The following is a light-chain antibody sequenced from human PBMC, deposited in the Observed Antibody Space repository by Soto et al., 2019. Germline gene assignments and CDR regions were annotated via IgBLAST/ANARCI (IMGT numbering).Light chain of an antibody. CDR2: QAS. CDR3: QQYKSYPYT. Sequence: DIQMTQSPSTLSASVGDRVTITCRASQSISSWLAWYQQKPGKAPKLLIYQASSLETGVPSRFSGSASGTDFTLTISSLQPDDFATDFCQQYKSYPYTFGQETRVEIK. V-gene: IGKV1-5*03. CDR1: QSISSW. J-gene: IGKJ2*01.